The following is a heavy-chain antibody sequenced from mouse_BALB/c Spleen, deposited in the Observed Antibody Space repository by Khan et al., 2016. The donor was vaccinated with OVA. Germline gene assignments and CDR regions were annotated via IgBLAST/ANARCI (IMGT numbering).Heavy chain of an antibody. J-gene: IGHJ4*01. CDR2: IWSDGST. V-gene: IGHV2-6-1*01. CDR1: GFSLTNCG. Sequence: QVQLKESGPGLVAPSQSLSITCTISGFSLTNCGVHWVRQPPGKGLEWLVVIWSDGSTTYNSALKSRLTISKDNSKSQVFLKMNSLQTDDTAMYFCARQPYYHYNIMDYWGQGTSVTVSS. D-gene: IGHD2-10*01. CDR3: ARQPYYHYNIMDY.